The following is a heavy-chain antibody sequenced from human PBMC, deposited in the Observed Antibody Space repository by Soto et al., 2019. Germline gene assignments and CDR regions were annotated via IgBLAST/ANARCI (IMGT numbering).Heavy chain of an antibody. Sequence: ESGGGLVKPGGSLRLSCAASGFTFSSYSMNWVRQAPGKGLEWVSSISSSSSYIYYADSVKGRFTISRDNAKNSLYLQMNSLRAEDTAVYYCARDPYNIVVVPAALNWFDPWGQGTLVTVSS. CDR1: GFTFSSYS. V-gene: IGHV3-21*01. D-gene: IGHD2-2*01. J-gene: IGHJ5*02. CDR2: ISSSSSYI. CDR3: ARDPYNIVVVPAALNWFDP.